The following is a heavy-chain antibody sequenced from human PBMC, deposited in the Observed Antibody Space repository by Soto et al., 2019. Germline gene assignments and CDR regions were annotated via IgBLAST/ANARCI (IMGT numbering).Heavy chain of an antibody. Sequence: PSETLSLTCTVSGGSISSYYWSWIRQPPGKGLEWIGYIYYSGSTNYNPSLKSRVTISVDTSKNQFSLKLSSVTAADAAVYYCARGFATLDAFDIWGQGTMVTVSS. CDR2: IYYSGST. J-gene: IGHJ3*02. D-gene: IGHD3-16*01. CDR3: ARGFATLDAFDI. V-gene: IGHV4-59*01. CDR1: GGSISSYY.